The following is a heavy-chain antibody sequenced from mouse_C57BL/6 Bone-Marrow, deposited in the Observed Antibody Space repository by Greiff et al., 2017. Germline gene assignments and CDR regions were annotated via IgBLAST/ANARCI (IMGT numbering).Heavy chain of an antibody. Sequence: QVQLQQSGAELARPGASVKLSCKASGYTFTSSGISWVKQRTGQGLEWIGEIYPRSGNTYYTEKFKGKATLTADKSSSTAYMELRSLTSEDAAVYFCARRRRGYWGQGTTLTVSA. CDR1: GYTFTSSG. CDR2: IYPRSGNT. V-gene: IGHV1-81*01. J-gene: IGHJ2*01. CDR3: ARRRRGY.